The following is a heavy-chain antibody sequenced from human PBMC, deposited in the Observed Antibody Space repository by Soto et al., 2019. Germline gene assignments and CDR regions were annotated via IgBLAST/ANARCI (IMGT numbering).Heavy chain of an antibody. J-gene: IGHJ4*02. V-gene: IGHV3-15*01. CDR3: TTEIPIPLRFLASDY. Sequence: VGSLRLSCAASGFTFSNAWMSWVRQAPGKGLEWVGRIKSKTDGGTTDYAAPVKGRFTISRDDSKNTLYLQMNSLKTEDTAVYYCTTEIPIPLRFLASDYWGQGTLVTVSS. CDR1: GFTFSNAW. CDR2: IKSKTDGGTT. D-gene: IGHD3-3*01.